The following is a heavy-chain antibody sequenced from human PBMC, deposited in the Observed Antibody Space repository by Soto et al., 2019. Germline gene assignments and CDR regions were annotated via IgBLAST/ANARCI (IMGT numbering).Heavy chain of an antibody. CDR3: ARASDIVVVPAALDV. V-gene: IGHV4-30-4*01. Sequence: QVQLQESGPGLVKPSQTLSLTCTVCGGSISSGDYYWSWIRQPPGKGLEWIGYIYYSGSTYYNPSLKSRVTISVDTSKNQFSLKLSSVTAADTAVYYCARASDIVVVPAALDVWGQGTTVTVSS. CDR1: GGSISSGDYY. J-gene: IGHJ6*02. D-gene: IGHD2-2*01. CDR2: IYYSGST.